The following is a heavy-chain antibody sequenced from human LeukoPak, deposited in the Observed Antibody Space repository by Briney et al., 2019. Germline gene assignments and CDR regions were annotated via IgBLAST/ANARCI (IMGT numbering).Heavy chain of an antibody. CDR1: GFTFSTSA. J-gene: IGHJ4*02. CDR2: ISPTGGAI. CDR3: ASGIRERGFDY. D-gene: IGHD1-1*01. V-gene: IGHV3-21*01. Sequence: GGSLRLSCAASGFTFSTSAMNWVRQAPGRGLEWVSSISPTGGAIFYADSLRGRFTISRDNAKNSLYLQMNSLRAEDTALYFCASGIRERGFDYWGQGTLVTVSS.